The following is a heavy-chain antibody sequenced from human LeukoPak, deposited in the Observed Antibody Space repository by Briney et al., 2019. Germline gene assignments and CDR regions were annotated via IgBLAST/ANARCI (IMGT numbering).Heavy chain of an antibody. D-gene: IGHD4-11*01. J-gene: IGHJ5*02. CDR3: AKAGDYSDFNWFDP. CDR2: ISGSGGST. Sequence: GGSLRLSCAAPGFTFSSYAMSWVRQAPGKGLEWVSAISGSGGSTYYADSVKGRFTISRDNSKNTLHLQMNSLRAEDTAVYYCAKAGDYSDFNWFDPWGQGTLVTVSS. V-gene: IGHV3-23*01. CDR1: GFTFSSYA.